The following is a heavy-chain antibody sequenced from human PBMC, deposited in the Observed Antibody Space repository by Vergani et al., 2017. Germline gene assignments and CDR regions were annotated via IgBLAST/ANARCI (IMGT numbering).Heavy chain of an antibody. V-gene: IGHV3-21*01. D-gene: IGHD3-10*01. J-gene: IGHJ3*02. CDR3: ASSGVGDAFDI. Sequence: VQLVESGGGVVQPGRSLRLSCAASGFTFSSYGMHWVRQAPGKGLEWVSSISSSSSYIYYADSVKGRFTISRDNAKNSLYLQMNSLRAEDTAVYYCASSGVGDAFDIWGQGIMVTVSS. CDR2: ISSSSSYI. CDR1: GFTFSSYG.